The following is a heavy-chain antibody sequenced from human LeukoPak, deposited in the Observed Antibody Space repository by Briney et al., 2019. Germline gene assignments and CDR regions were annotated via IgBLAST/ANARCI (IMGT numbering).Heavy chain of an antibody. CDR2: ISGSGGST. CDR1: GFTFSSYA. J-gene: IGHJ4*02. D-gene: IGHD2-21*02. Sequence: GGSLRLSCAASGFTFSSYAMHWVRQAPGKGLEWVSAISGSGGSTYYADSVKGRFTISRDNSKNTLYLQMNSLRAEDTAVYYCAKTPDYCGGDCSYYYFDYWGQGTLVTVSS. V-gene: IGHV3-23*01. CDR3: AKTPDYCGGDCSYYYFDY.